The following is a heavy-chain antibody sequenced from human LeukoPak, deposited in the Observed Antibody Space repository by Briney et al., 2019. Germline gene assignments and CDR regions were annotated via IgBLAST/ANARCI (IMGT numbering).Heavy chain of an antibody. D-gene: IGHD3-10*01. J-gene: IGHJ4*02. V-gene: IGHV3-23*01. CDR1: GFTFSSYA. CDR3: AKDKASGSYTGDY. CDR2: ISGSGGST. Sequence: GGSLRLSCAASGFTFSSYAMSWVRQAPGKGLEWVSAISGSGGSTYYADSVKGRFTISRDNSKNTLYLQMNCLRAEDTAVYYCAKDKASGSYTGDYWGQGTLVTVSS.